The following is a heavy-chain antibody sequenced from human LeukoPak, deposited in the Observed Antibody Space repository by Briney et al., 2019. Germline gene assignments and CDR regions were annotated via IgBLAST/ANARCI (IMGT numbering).Heavy chain of an antibody. D-gene: IGHD6-19*01. Sequence: SETLSLTCTVSGYSISSGYYWSWIRQPAGKGLEWIGRIYTSGSTNYNPSLKSRVTMSVDKSRNQFSLKLSSVTAADTAVYYCASNQWPNWYFDLWGRGTLVTVSS. CDR3: ASNQWPNWYFDL. V-gene: IGHV4-4*07. CDR1: GYSISSGYY. CDR2: IYTSGST. J-gene: IGHJ2*01.